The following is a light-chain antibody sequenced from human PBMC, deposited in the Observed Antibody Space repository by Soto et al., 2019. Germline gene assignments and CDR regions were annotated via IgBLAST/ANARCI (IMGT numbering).Light chain of an antibody. J-gene: IGLJ2*01. CDR1: SSDVGGYNY. V-gene: IGLV2-8*01. CDR3: SSYAGSNKRV. CDR2: EVS. Sequence: QSVLTQPPSASGSPGQSVTISCTGTSSDVGGYNYVSWYQQHPGKAPKLMIYEVSKRPSGVPDRFSGSKSGNTASLTVSGLQAEDEADYYCSSYAGSNKRVFGGGNKVTVL.